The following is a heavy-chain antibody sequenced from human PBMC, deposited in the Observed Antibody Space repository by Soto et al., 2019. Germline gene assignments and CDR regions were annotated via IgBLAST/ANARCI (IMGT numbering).Heavy chain of an antibody. J-gene: IGHJ5*02. CDR2: ISYDGSNK. CDR1: GFTFSSYG. Sequence: QVQLVESGGGVVQPGRSLRLSCAASGFTFSSYGMHWVRQAPGKGLEWVAVISYDGSNKYYADSVKGRFTISRDNSKNTLYLQMNSLRAEDTAVYYCAKDRLGRTKSTLGWFDPWGQGTLVTVSS. D-gene: IGHD3-16*01. CDR3: AKDRLGRTKSTLGWFDP. V-gene: IGHV3-30*18.